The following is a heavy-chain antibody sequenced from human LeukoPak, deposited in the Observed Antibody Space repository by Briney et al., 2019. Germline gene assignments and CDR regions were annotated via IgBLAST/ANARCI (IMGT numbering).Heavy chain of an antibody. V-gene: IGHV1-2*02. J-gene: IGHJ4*02. CDR1: GYTFTGYY. CDR2: INPNSGGT. Sequence: ASVKVSCKASGYTFTGYYMHWVRQAPGQGLEWMGWINPNSGGTNYAQKFQGRVTMTRDTSISTAYMELSRLRSDDTAVYYCARGHIVVPAVGFDYWGQGTLVTVSS. D-gene: IGHD2-2*01. CDR3: ARGHIVVPAVGFDY.